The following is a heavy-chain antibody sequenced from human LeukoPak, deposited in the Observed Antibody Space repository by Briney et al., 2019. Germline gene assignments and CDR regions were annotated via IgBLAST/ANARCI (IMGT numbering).Heavy chain of an antibody. Sequence: GGSLRLSCAASGFTFSSYAMHWVRQAPGKGLEWVAVISYDGSNTYYADSVKGRFTISRDNSKNTLYLQMNSLRAEDTAVYYCARDGFDYWGQGTLVTVSS. CDR3: ARDGFDY. J-gene: IGHJ4*02. CDR1: GFTFSSYA. CDR2: ISYDGSNT. V-gene: IGHV3-30*04.